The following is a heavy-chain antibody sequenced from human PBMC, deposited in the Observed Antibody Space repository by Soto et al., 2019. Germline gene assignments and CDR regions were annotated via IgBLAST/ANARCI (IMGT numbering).Heavy chain of an antibody. CDR3: AKGGGSCCFDC. D-gene: IGHD2-15*01. V-gene: IGHV3-23*01. CDR1: GFTFSNYA. CDR2: ISGRGGST. Sequence: EVQLLESGGGLVQPGGSLRLSCAASGFTFSNYAMSWVRQAPGKGLEWVSAISGRGGSTYYADSVKGRVTISRDSSKNTLYLHMNSLRAEDTAVYYCAKGGGSCCFDCWGQGTLVTVSS. J-gene: IGHJ4*02.